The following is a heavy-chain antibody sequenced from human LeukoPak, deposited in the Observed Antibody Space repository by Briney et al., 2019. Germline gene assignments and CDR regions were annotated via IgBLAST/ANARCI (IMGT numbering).Heavy chain of an antibody. V-gene: IGHV6-1*01. D-gene: IGHD6-6*01. CDR2: TYYRSKWSF. CDR1: GDSIFTNNVA. J-gene: IGHJ4*02. Sequence: SQTLSLTCAISGDSIFTNNVAWNWIRQSPSRGLEWLGRTYYRSKWSFDYAVSVKSRITINADTSKNQFSLQLSSVTPEDTAVYYCARGKYTSFDNWGQGTLITVSS. CDR3: ARGKYTSFDN.